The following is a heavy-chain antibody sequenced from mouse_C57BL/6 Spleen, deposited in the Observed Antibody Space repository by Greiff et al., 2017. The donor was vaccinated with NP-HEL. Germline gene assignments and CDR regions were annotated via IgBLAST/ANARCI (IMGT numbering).Heavy chain of an antibody. CDR1: GYTFTSYW. D-gene: IGHD1-1*01. J-gene: IGHJ4*01. Sequence: QVHVKQPGAELVKPGASVKLSCKASGYTFTSYWMHWVKQRPGQGLEWIGMIHPNSGSTNYNEKFKSKATLTVDKSSSTAYMQLSSLTSEDSAVYYCAREGYYGRGYAMDYWGQGTSVTVSS. V-gene: IGHV1-64*01. CDR3: AREGYYGRGYAMDY. CDR2: IHPNSGST.